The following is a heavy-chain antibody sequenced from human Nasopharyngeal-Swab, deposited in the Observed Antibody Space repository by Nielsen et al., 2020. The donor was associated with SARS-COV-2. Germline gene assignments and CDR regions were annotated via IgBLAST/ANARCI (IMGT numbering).Heavy chain of an antibody. D-gene: IGHD3-10*01. Sequence: ASVKVSCKASGYTFINHDINWVRQSTGQGLEWMGWMTPNSGNTGYAQKFQGRVTMTRNTSTRTAYLELRSLRSEDTAVYYCAGGGSSLGANLEDPWGQGTLVIVSS. CDR2: MTPNSGNT. CDR3: AGGGSSLGANLEDP. CDR1: GYTFINHD. V-gene: IGHV1-8*01. J-gene: IGHJ5*02.